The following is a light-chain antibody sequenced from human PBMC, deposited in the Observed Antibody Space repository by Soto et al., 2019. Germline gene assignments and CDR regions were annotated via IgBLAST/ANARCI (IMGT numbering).Light chain of an antibody. J-gene: IGKJ5*01. CDR2: DAS. V-gene: IGKV1-33*01. CDR3: QQYDNLPIT. CDR1: RDITNY. Sequence: RMPKPHSPLSASVEDRSTITCQAIRDITNYLNWYHQKQGKPPKLLIYDASNLETGVPSRFSGSGSGTDFTFTISSLQPEDIATYYCQQYDNLPITFGQGTRLEIK.